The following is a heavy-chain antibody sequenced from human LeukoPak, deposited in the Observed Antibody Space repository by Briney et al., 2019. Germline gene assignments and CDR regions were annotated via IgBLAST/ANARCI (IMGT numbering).Heavy chain of an antibody. D-gene: IGHD3-9*01. Sequence: GGSLRLSCAASGFTLSSYWMSWVRQAPGKGLEWVANIKQDGSEKYYVDSVKGRFTISRDNAKNSLYLQMNSLRAEDTAVYYCASLKGVDYWGQGTLVTVSS. V-gene: IGHV3-7*02. J-gene: IGHJ4*02. CDR2: IKQDGSEK. CDR3: ASLKGVDY. CDR1: GFTLSSYW.